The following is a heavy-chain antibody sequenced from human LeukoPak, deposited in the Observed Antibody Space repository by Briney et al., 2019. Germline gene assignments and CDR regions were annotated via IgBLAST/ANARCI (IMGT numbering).Heavy chain of an antibody. CDR2: ISAYNGNT. CDR1: GYTFTSYG. Sequence: ASVKVSCKTSGYTFTSYGLSWVRQAPGQGLEWMGWISAYNGNTNYAQKLQGRVTMTTDTSTSTAYMELRSLRSDDTAVYYCARGPYHCSSTSCRWYYYYGMDVWGQGTTVTVSS. CDR3: ARGPYHCSSTSCRWYYYYGMDV. D-gene: IGHD2-2*01. J-gene: IGHJ6*02. V-gene: IGHV1-18*01.